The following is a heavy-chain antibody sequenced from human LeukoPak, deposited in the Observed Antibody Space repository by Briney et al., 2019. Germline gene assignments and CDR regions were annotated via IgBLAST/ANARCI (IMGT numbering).Heavy chain of an antibody. CDR3: ARDSGSYYPGGCDY. J-gene: IGHJ4*02. CDR1: GFTFSSYW. Sequence: PGGSLRLSCAASGFTFSSYWMSWVRQAPGKGLEWVANIKQDGSEKYYVDSVKGRFTISRDNAKNSLYLQMNSLRAEDTAVYYCARDSGSYYPGGCDYWGQGTLVTVSS. D-gene: IGHD1-26*01. CDR2: IKQDGSEK. V-gene: IGHV3-7*01.